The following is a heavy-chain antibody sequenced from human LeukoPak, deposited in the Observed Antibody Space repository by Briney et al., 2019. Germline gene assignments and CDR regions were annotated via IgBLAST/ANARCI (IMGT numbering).Heavy chain of an antibody. CDR2: INPSGGST. D-gene: IGHD2-15*01. CDR3: ARESVRGYSSGGSCYSGAFDI. V-gene: IGHV1-46*01. J-gene: IGHJ3*02. Sequence: ASVKVSCKASGYTFTSYYMHWVRQAPGQGLEWMGIINPSGGSTSYAQKFQGRATMTRDTSTSTVYMELSSLRSEDTAVYYCARESVRGYSSGGSCYSGAFDIWGQGTKVTVSS. CDR1: GYTFTSYY.